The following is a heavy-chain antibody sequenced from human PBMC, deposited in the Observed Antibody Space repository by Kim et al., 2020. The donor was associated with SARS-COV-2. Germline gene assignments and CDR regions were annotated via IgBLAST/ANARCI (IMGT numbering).Heavy chain of an antibody. V-gene: IGHV1-18*01. J-gene: IGHJ6*02. CDR3: ARVKDSSGYYALWYYYYGMDV. CDR2: ISAYNGNT. Sequence: ASVKVSCKASGYTFTSYGISWVRQAPGQGLEWMGWISAYNGNTNYAQKLQGRVTMTTDTSTSTAYMELRSLRSDDTAVYYCARVKDSSGYYALWYYYYGMDVWGQGTTVTVSS. D-gene: IGHD3-22*01. CDR1: GYTFTSYG.